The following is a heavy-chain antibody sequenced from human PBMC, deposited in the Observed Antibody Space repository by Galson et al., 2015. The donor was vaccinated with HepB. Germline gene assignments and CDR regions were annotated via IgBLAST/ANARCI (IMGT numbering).Heavy chain of an antibody. D-gene: IGHD5-18*01. J-gene: IGHJ4*02. CDR1: GFTFSSYG. V-gene: IGHV3-23*01. Sequence: SLRLSCAASGFTFSSYGMSWVRQAPGKGLEWVSHIRGSGGSTYYADSVKGRFTISRDNAKNTLSLQMNSLRVEDTAVYYCAKEGFSDGYYFDYWGQGTLVTVSS. CDR2: IRGSGGST. CDR3: AKEGFSDGYYFDY.